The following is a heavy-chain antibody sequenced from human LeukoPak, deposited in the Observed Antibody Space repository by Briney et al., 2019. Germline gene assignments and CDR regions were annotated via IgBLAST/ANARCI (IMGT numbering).Heavy chain of an antibody. Sequence: PSVTLSLPRTVSGGSIHNYYWSWFRRPPGKGLEWITYVYQTGDTRYQPSLKSRVSISLNTSKNRFSLKVSSVTATDTAVYYCARHPFSAPFDDWGQGILVTVSS. D-gene: IGHD6-19*01. CDR1: GGSIHNYY. CDR2: VYQTGDT. J-gene: IGHJ4*02. V-gene: IGHV4-59*08. CDR3: ARHPFSAPFDD.